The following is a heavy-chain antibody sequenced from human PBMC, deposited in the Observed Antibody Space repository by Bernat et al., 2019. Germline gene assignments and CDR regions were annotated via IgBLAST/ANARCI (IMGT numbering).Heavy chain of an antibody. CDR3: ARDRRDYGDYWYYFDY. CDR1: GGSISSGSYY. D-gene: IGHD4-17*01. Sequence: QVQLQESGPGLVKPSGTLSLTCAVSGGSISSGSYYWSWIRQPPGKGLEWIGYIYYSGSTNYNPSLKSRVTISVDTSKNQFSLKLSSVTAADTAVYYCARDRRDYGDYWYYFDYWGQGTLVTVSS. V-gene: IGHV4-61*01. J-gene: IGHJ4*02. CDR2: IYYSGST.